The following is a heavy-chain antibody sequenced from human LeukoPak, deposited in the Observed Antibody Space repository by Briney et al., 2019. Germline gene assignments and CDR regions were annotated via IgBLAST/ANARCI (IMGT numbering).Heavy chain of an antibody. Sequence: GASVKVSCKASGYTFTGYYMHWVRQAPGQGLERMGWINPNSGGTNYAQKFQGRVTMTTDTSTSTAYMELRSLRSDDTAVYYCARSLIPPRYCSSTSCQGAFDIWGQGTMLTVSS. CDR3: ARSLIPPRYCSSTSCQGAFDI. CDR2: INPNSGGT. V-gene: IGHV1-2*02. D-gene: IGHD2-2*01. CDR1: GYTFTGYY. J-gene: IGHJ3*02.